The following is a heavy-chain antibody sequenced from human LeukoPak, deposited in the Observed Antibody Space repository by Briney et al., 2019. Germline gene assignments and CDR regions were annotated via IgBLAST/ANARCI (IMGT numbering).Heavy chain of an antibody. V-gene: IGHV3-7*01. CDR2: IRQDGSEM. CDR1: EFTFSSYW. CDR3: ARVNYYDSSGYYQNYFDY. J-gene: IGHJ4*02. D-gene: IGHD3-22*01. Sequence: GGSLRLSCAASEFTFSSYWMSWVRQAPGKGLEWVAKIRQDGSEMYYADSVKGRFTISRDNAQKSLYLQMNSLRAEDTAVYYCARVNYYDSSGYYQNYFDYWGQGTLVTVSS.